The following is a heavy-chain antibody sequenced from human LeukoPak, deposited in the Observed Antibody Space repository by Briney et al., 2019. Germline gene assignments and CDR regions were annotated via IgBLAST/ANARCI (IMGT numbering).Heavy chain of an antibody. CDR3: ARIMLSWREFDC. J-gene: IGHJ4*02. CDR2: ISIYSGNT. V-gene: IGHV1-18*01. Sequence: ASVKVSCKASGYTFTSHGLSWARQAPGQGLEWMGWISIYSGNTNYAQKFQDRISMTTDTSTNTAYMELRSLKSDDTAVYYCARIMLSWREFDCWGQGTLVTVSS. CDR1: GYTFTSHG. D-gene: IGHD1-26*01.